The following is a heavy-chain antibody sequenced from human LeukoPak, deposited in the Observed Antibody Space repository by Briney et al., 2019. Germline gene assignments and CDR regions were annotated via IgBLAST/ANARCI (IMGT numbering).Heavy chain of an antibody. CDR3: ARGKDGRITIFGVVTRSYYYYMDV. D-gene: IGHD3-3*01. J-gene: IGHJ6*03. Sequence: ASVKVSCKASGYTFTSYYMHWVRQAPGQGLEWMGIINPSGGSTSYAQKFQGRVTMTRDTSTSTVYMELSSLRSEDTAVYYCARGKDGRITIFGVVTRSYYYYMDVWGKGTTVTVSS. V-gene: IGHV1-46*01. CDR1: GYTFTSYY. CDR2: INPSGGST.